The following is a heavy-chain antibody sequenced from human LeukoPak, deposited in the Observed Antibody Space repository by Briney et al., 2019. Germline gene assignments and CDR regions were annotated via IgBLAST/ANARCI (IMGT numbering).Heavy chain of an antibody. D-gene: IGHD4-23*01. V-gene: IGHV4-30-4*08. CDR3: ARVQRWSEPYYFDY. Sequence: SETLSLTCTVSGGSISSGDYYWSWIRQPPGKGLEWIGYIYYSGSTYYNPSLKSRVTISVDTSKNQFSLKLSSVTAADTAVYYCARVQRWSEPYYFDYWGQGTLVTVSS. CDR1: GGSISSGDYY. J-gene: IGHJ4*02. CDR2: IYYSGST.